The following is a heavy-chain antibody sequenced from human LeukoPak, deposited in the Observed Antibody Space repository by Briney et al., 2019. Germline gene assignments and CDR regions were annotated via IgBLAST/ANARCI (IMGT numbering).Heavy chain of an antibody. J-gene: IGHJ3*02. CDR1: GYTFTSYG. D-gene: IGHD4-17*01. CDR3: ARELVTTVTTVDAFDI. CDR2: ISAYNGNT. Sequence: ASVKVSCKASGYTFTSYGISWVRQAPGQGLELMGWISAYNGNTNYAQKLQGRVTMTTDTSTSTAYMELRSLRSDDTAVYYCARELVTTVTTVDAFDIWGQGTMVTVSS. V-gene: IGHV1-18*01.